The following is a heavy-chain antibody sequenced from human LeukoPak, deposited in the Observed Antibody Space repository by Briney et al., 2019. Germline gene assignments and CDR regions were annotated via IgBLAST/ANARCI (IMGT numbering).Heavy chain of an antibody. Sequence: PGGSLRLSCAASGFTFSTYSMNWVRQAPGKGLEWVSSISTSSNYIYYADSVKGRFTISRDNSKNTLFLKMNSLRGEDTAVYYCAKGGYKYDSSGHNYYDYWGQGTLVTVSS. CDR3: AKGGYKYDSSGHNYYDY. CDR2: ISTSSNYI. J-gene: IGHJ4*02. V-gene: IGHV3-21*06. D-gene: IGHD3-22*01. CDR1: GFTFSTYS.